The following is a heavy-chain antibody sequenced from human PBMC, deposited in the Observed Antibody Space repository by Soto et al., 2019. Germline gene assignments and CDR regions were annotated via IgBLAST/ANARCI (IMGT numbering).Heavy chain of an antibody. CDR1: GYTFTSYG. CDR2: ISAYNGKT. CDR3: ARGWELLRPHYYFDY. V-gene: IGHV1-18*01. J-gene: IGHJ4*02. D-gene: IGHD1-26*01. Sequence: GASVKVSCKASGYTFTSYGISRVRQAPGQGLEWMGWISAYNGKTNYAQKLQRRVTMTTDTSTSTAYMELRSLKSDDTAVYYCARGWELLRPHYYFDYWGQGTLVT.